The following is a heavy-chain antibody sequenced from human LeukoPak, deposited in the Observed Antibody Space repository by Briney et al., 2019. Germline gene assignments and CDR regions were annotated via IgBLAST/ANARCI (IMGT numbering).Heavy chain of an antibody. V-gene: IGHV3-74*01. J-gene: IGHJ4*02. CDR3: ARVGPYSRGLYYFDY. D-gene: IGHD6-19*01. CDR2: INSDGSST. CDR1: GFTFSSYW. Sequence: GGSLRLSCAASGFTFSSYWMHWVRQAPGKGLVWVSRINSDGSSTTYADSVKGRFTISRDNAKNTLYLQMNSLRAEDTAVYYCARVGPYSRGLYYFDYWGQGTLVTVSS.